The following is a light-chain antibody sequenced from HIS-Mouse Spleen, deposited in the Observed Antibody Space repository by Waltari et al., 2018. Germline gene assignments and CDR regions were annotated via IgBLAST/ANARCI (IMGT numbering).Light chain of an antibody. CDR3: CSYAGSSTVV. J-gene: IGLJ2*01. CDR1: NLNVGAYNL. Sequence: QSALTHPASVSWSPGRPITNSCTGTNLNVGAYNLVSWYQQHPGKAPNLMIYEGSKRPSGVSNRFSGSKSGNTASLTISGLQAEDEADYYCCSYAGSSTVVFGGGTKLTVL. V-gene: IGLV2-23*01. CDR2: EGS.